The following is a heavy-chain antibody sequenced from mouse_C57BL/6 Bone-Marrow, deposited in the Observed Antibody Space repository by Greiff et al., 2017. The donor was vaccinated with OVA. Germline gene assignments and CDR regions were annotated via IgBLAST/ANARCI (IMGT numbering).Heavy chain of an antibody. CDR1: GFTFSSYA. J-gene: IGHJ1*03. D-gene: IGHD1-1*01. V-gene: IGHV5-4*01. Sequence: EVMLVESGGGLVKPGGSLKLSCAASGFTFSSYAMSWVRQTPEKRLEWVATISDGGSYTYYPDNVKGRFTISRDNAKNNLYLQMSHLKSEDTAMYYCARDPYGSSYWYFDVWGTGTTVTVSS. CDR3: ARDPYGSSYWYFDV. CDR2: ISDGGSYT.